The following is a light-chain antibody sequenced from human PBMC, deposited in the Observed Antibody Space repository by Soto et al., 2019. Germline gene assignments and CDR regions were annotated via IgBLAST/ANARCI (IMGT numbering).Light chain of an antibody. CDR3: FSFTTSSNHV. CDR2: ELN. J-gene: IGLJ1*01. Sequence: QSALTQPASLSGSPGQSITISCTGTSSDIGAYDYVSWFQQHPGKAPKLMISELNKRPSGVSNRFSGSKSGNTAYLTISGLHVADEVEYFCFSFTTSSNHVFGTGT. CDR1: SSDIGAYDY. V-gene: IGLV2-14*01.